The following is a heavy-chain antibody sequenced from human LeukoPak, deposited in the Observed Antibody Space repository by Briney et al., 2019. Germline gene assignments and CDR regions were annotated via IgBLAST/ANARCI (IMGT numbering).Heavy chain of an antibody. J-gene: IGHJ4*02. D-gene: IGHD5-12*01. CDR1: GFTFSSYA. V-gene: IGHV3-23*01. Sequence: PGGSLRLSCAASGFTFSSYAMSWVRQAPGKGLEWVSAISGSGGSTYYADSVKGRFTISRDNSKNTLYLQMNSLRAEDTAVYYCAKDRFWGYSGYDESGADYWGQGTPVTVSS. CDR2: ISGSGGST. CDR3: AKDRFWGYSGYDESGADY.